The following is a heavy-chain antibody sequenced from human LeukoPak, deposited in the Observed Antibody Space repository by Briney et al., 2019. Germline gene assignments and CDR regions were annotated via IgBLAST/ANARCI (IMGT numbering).Heavy chain of an antibody. CDR3: ARGVNYYGSGSGRWDY. CDR2: INPNSGGT. J-gene: IGHJ4*02. CDR1: GYTFTGYY. V-gene: IGHV1-2*02. D-gene: IGHD3-10*01. Sequence: ASVKVSCKASGYTFTGYYMHWVRQAPGQGLEWMGWINPNSGGTNYAQKFQGRVTMTRDTSISTAYMELSRLRSDDTAVYYCARGVNYYGSGSGRWDYWGQGTLVTVSS.